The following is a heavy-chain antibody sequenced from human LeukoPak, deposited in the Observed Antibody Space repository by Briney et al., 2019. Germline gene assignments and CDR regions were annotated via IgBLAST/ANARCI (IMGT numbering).Heavy chain of an antibody. D-gene: IGHD3-9*01. V-gene: IGHV1-2*02. CDR1: GYTFTGAY. J-gene: IGHJ4*02. Sequence: ASVKVSCKASGYTFTGAYMHWVRQAPGQGLEWMGWINPNSGETRFAQKFLGRVTMTRDTSISTAYMDLGGLRSDDTAVYYCARVLFNSGYDYWGQGSLVTVSS. CDR3: ARVLFNSGYDY. CDR2: INPNSGET.